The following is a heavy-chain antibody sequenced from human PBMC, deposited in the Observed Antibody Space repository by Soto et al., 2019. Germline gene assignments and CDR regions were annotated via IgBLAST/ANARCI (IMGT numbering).Heavy chain of an antibody. CDR3: FRGGVTSRTFDY. D-gene: IGHD3-16*01. Sequence: ESLKISCKASGYIIKNYWIGWVRQMPGQGLEWMGIIFPDDSDTRYSPSFQGHVTISVDKSISTAYVQWSSLKASDSAIYYCFRGGVTSRTFDYWGQGTPVTVSS. CDR2: IFPDDSDT. V-gene: IGHV5-51*01. CDR1: GYIIKNYW. J-gene: IGHJ4*02.